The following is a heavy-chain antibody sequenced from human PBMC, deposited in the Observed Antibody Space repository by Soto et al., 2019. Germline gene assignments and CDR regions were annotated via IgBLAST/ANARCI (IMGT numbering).Heavy chain of an antibody. Sequence: EVILVESWGGLVQPGVALRLSCAASGFKFDNYGMGWVRQAPGKGLEWVSVIIGSGHRIYYADAVKGRFTISRDNSKNTLFLKRTGLRAEDTDLYYCAKWAGCAVGVGNNWFDPCGQGTRVIVSS. V-gene: IGHV3-23*04. CDR2: IIGSGHRI. J-gene: IGHJ5*02. CDR3: AKWAGCAVGVGNNWFDP. D-gene: IGHD2-8*02. CDR1: GFKFDNYG.